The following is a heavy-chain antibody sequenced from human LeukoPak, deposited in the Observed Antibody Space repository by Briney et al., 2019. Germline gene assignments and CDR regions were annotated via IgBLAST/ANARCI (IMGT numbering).Heavy chain of an antibody. CDR1: GFTFSTYA. Sequence: GGSLRLSCAASGFTFSTYAMSWVRQAPAKGLEWVSSISGISGGGGSTYYADSVKGRFTISRDNSKDTLYLQMNSLRGEDTAVYYCAKLGRYQLPLDDFWGQGTLVTVS. V-gene: IGHV3-23*01. D-gene: IGHD2-2*01. CDR3: AKLGRYQLPLDDF. CDR2: ISGISGGGGST. J-gene: IGHJ4*02.